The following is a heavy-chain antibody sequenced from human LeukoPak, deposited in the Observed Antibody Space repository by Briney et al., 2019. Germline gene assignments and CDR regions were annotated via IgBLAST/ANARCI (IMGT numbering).Heavy chain of an antibody. J-gene: IGHJ4*02. CDR2: SGSGGNT. D-gene: IGHD2/OR15-2a*01. V-gene: IGHV3-23*01. Sequence: GGSLRLSCAASGFTFSSYAMSWVRQAPGKGLEWVSASGSGGNTYYADSVKGRFTISRDNSKNTLYLQMNSLRAEDTAMYYCVKRPEGTTAWMPGNWGQGTLVTVSS. CDR1: GFTFSSYA. CDR3: VKRPEGTTAWMPGN.